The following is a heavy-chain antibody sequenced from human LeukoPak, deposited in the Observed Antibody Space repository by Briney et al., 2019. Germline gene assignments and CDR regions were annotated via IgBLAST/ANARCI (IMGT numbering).Heavy chain of an antibody. CDR1: GFTLSSYA. D-gene: IGHD3-10*01. CDR2: ISASGGST. Sequence: PGGSLRLSCAASGFTLSSYAMSWLRQAPGKGLEWVSSISASGGSTNYADSVKGRFTISRDNSKNTVYLQMNSLRAEDTAVYYCAKVMKGSERLTMVRGVIIKTAGLYYMDVWGEGTTVTVSS. CDR3: AKVMKGSERLTMVRGVIIKTAGLYYMDV. V-gene: IGHV3-23*01. J-gene: IGHJ6*03.